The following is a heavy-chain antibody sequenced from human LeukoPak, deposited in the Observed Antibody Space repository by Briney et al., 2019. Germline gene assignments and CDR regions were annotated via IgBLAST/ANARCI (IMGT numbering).Heavy chain of an antibody. J-gene: IGHJ3*02. Sequence: KSSETLSLTCTVSGGSISSGGYYWSWIRQPPGKGLEWIGYIYHSGSTYYNPSLKSRVTISVDRPKNQFSLKLSSVTAADTAVYYCARQWYSSSSYPFDIWGQGTMVTVSS. D-gene: IGHD6-6*01. V-gene: IGHV4-30-2*01. CDR3: ARQWYSSSSYPFDI. CDR1: GGSISSGGYY. CDR2: IYHSGST.